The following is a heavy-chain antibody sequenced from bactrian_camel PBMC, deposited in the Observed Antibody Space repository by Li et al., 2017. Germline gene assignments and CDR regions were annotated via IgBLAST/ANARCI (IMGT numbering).Heavy chain of an antibody. Sequence: QVQLVESGGGSVQAGGSLRLSCVASGYMYSISSCMAWFRQAPGKEREAVAAISRTGGIIEYADSVKGRFTISRDYTTNTLHLQMNNLRPEDTAIYYCAADPRNGGRCAASTPPVLNHSGQGTQVTVS. J-gene: IGHJ4*01. CDR3: AADPRNGGRCAASTPPVLNH. V-gene: IGHV3-3*01. D-gene: IGHD2*01. CDR2: ISRTGGII. CDR1: GYMYSISSC.